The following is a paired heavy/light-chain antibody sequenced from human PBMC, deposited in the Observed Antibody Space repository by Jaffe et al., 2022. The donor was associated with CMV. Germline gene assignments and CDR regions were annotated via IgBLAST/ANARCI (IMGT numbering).Heavy chain of an antibody. CDR1: GGSISSSSYY. CDR2: IYYRGFT. J-gene: IGHJ4*02. Sequence: QLQLQESGPGLVRPSETLSLTCSVSGGSISSSSYYWGWIRQPPGKGLDWIGTIYYRGFTYYNPSLRSRLNISVDASKNQFSLKLHSVTDADTAVYYCARGRAPVDDWGQGTLVTVSS. CDR3: ARGRAPVDD. V-gene: IGHV4-39*01. D-gene: IGHD1-26*01.
Light chain of an antibody. CDR2: DVS. V-gene: IGLV2-14*03. J-gene: IGLJ2*01. Sequence: QSALTQPASVSGSPGQSITISCTGTSSDVGPYNYVSWYQQPPGKAPKLMIYDVSNRPSGISTRFSGSKSGNTASLTISDLQAEDEADYYCSSFTTSDTVVFGGGTKLTVL. CDR3: SSFTTSDTVV. CDR1: SSDVGPYNY.